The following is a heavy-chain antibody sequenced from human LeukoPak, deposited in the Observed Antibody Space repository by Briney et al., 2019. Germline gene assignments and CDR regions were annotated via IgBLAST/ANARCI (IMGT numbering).Heavy chain of an antibody. CDR1: GFTFSSHW. CDR3: ARDLDTAMVALDY. J-gene: IGHJ4*02. D-gene: IGHD5-18*01. Sequence: GGSLRLSCAASGFTFSSHWMHWVRQAPGKGLVWVSRINSEGSSTTYADSVKGRFTISRDNAKNTLYLQMNILRAEDTAVYYCARDLDTAMVALDYWGLGTLVTVSS. CDR2: INSEGSST. V-gene: IGHV3-74*01.